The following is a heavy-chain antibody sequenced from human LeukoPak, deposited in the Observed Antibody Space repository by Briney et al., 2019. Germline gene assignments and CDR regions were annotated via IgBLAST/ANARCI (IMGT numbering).Heavy chain of an antibody. CDR2: VFHSGTT. Sequence: PSETLSLTCNMSCDSLTSHCCSWIRQTPGKGLEWIGYVFHSGTTNYSPSLKSRVTISLDTSKKQFYLRLASVTAADTAVYYCARRMATVTDAFDIWGRGTMVSVSS. CDR1: CDSLTSHC. V-gene: IGHV4-59*08. CDR3: ARRMATVTDAFDI. J-gene: IGHJ3*02. D-gene: IGHD5-24*01.